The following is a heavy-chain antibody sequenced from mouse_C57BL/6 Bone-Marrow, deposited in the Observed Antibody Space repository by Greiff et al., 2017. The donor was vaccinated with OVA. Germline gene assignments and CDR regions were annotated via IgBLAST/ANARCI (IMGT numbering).Heavy chain of an antibody. CDR1: GFTFSDYG. D-gene: IGHD3-1*01. Sequence: DVHLVESGGGLVKPGGSLKLSCAASGFTFSDYGMHWVRQAPEKGLEWVAYISSGSSTIYYADTVKGRFTISRDNAKNTLFLRMTSLRSEDTAMYYCARGLEGLNYFDYWGQGTTLTVSS. CDR3: ARGLEGLNYFDY. V-gene: IGHV5-17*01. J-gene: IGHJ2*01. CDR2: ISSGSSTI.